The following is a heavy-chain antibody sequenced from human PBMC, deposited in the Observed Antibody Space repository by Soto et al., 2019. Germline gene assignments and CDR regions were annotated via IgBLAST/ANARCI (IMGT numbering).Heavy chain of an antibody. Sequence: SETLSLTCTVSGGSISSYYWSWIRQPAGKGLEWIGYIYYSGSTNYNPSLKSRVTISVDTSKNQFSLKLSSVTAADTAVYYCAREVTYYYGSGSYFDPWGQGTLVTVS. CDR1: GGSISSYY. CDR2: IYYSGST. CDR3: AREVTYYYGSGSYFDP. D-gene: IGHD3-10*01. V-gene: IGHV4-59*01. J-gene: IGHJ5*02.